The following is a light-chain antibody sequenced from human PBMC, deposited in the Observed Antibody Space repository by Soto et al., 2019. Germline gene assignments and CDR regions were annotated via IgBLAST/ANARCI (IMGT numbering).Light chain of an antibody. CDR2: KAS. V-gene: IGKV1-5*03. CDR3: QQYNSLWT. Sequence: DIQMTQSPSTLSASVGDRVTITCRASQSISSWLAWYQQKPGKAPKLLIYKASSLESGVPSRFSGSGSGTEFTLTISSRQPDDFATYYCQQYNSLWTFDKGTKVEIK. CDR1: QSISSW. J-gene: IGKJ1*01.